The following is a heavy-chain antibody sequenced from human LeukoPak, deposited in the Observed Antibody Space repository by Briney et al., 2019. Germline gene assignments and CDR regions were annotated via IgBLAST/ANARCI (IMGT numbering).Heavy chain of an antibody. V-gene: IGHV3-30*02. D-gene: IGHD5-18*01. Sequence: PGGSLRLSCAASGFTFSSYGMHWVRQAPGKGLEWVAFIRYDGSNKYYADSVKGRFTISKDNSKNTLYLQMNSLRAEDTGVYYCSFIQILNYWGQGTLVTVSS. CDR1: GFTFSSYG. CDR2: IRYDGSNK. CDR3: SFIQILNY. J-gene: IGHJ4*02.